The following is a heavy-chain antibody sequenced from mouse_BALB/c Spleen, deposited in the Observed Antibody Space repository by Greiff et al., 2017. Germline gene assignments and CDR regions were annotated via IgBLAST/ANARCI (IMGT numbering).Heavy chain of an antibody. Sequence: EVMLVESGGGLVKPGGSLKLSCAASGFTFSSYAMSWVRQSPEKRLEWVAEISSGGSYTYYPDTVTGRFTISRDNAKNTLYLEMSSLRSEDTAMYYCARDTTSYAMDYWGQGTSVTVSS. CDR2: ISSGGSYT. D-gene: IGHD1-1*01. V-gene: IGHV5-9-4*01. J-gene: IGHJ4*01. CDR1: GFTFSSYA. CDR3: ARDTTSYAMDY.